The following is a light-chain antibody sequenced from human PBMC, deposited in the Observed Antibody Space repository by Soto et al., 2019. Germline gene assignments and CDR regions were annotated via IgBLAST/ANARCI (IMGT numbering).Light chain of an antibody. CDR2: KAS. Sequence: DIQMTQSPSTLSASVGDRVTITCRASQSISSWLAWYQPKPGKAPKLLIYKASSLESGVPSRFSGSGSGTEFTLTISSLQPDDFATYYCQQYNRYSTFGQGTKVEIK. J-gene: IGKJ1*01. CDR3: QQYNRYST. V-gene: IGKV1-5*03. CDR1: QSISSW.